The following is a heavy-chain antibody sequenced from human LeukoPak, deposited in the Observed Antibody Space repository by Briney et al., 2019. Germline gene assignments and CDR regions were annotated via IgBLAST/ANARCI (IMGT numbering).Heavy chain of an antibody. V-gene: IGHV1-18*01. Sequence: GASVKVSCKASGYTFTNHGFSWVRQASGQGLEWMGWISTYNGDTNYAQNLQGRVTMTTDTSTSTAYMEMRSLRSDDTAVYYCARDCSSTSCYNVYWGQGTLVTVSS. D-gene: IGHD2-2*02. CDR1: GYTFTNHG. CDR3: ARDCSSTSCYNVY. CDR2: ISTYNGDT. J-gene: IGHJ4*02.